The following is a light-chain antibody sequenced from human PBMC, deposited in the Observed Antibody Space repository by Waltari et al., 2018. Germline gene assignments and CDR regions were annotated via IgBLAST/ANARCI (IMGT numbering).Light chain of an antibody. J-gene: IGLJ3*02. CDR3: ATWDDSLNGWV. Sequence: QSVLTQPPSASGAPGQEVSLSCSGGSTPLPNYVFWYQPFPGPAPKLIVYKDYERPSGVPDRFSASKSGTSASLAISGLRSDDEADYYCATWDDSLNGWVFGGGTKLTVL. V-gene: IGLV1-47*01. CDR1: STPLPNY. CDR2: KDY.